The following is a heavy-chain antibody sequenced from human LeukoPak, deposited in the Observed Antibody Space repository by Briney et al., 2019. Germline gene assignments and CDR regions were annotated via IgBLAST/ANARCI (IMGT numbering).Heavy chain of an antibody. J-gene: IGHJ1*01. D-gene: IGHD6-19*01. CDR1: GFTFTSSG. CDR2: ISYDGSNE. Sequence: PGGSLRLSLAASGFTFTSSGMDWVRQAPGKGLEWVAFISYDGSNEYYADSVKGRFTISRDNSKNTLYLQMNSLRAEDTALYYCAKDPAYSSVWYFQNWGQGTLVTVSS. V-gene: IGHV3-30*18. CDR3: AKDPAYSSVWYFQN.